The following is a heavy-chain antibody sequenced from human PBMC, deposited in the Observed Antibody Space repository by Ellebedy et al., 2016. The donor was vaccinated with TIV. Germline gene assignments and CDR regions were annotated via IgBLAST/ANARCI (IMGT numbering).Heavy chain of an antibody. CDR3: ARDQGLEQQLAMFDY. J-gene: IGHJ4*02. CDR2: ISAYNGNT. CDR1: GYTFTGYY. D-gene: IGHD6-13*01. Sequence: AASVKVSCKASGYTFTGYYMHWVRQAPGQGLEWMGWISAYNGNTNYAQKLQGRVTMTTDTSTSTAYMELRSLRSDDTAVYYCARDQGLEQQLAMFDYWGQGTLVTVSS. V-gene: IGHV1-18*04.